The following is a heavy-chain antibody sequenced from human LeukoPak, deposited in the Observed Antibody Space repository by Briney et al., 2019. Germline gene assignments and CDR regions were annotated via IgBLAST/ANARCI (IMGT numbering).Heavy chain of an antibody. CDR2: VTTSGSPT. CDR1: GFTFSSYA. V-gene: IGHV3-23*01. CDR3: AKVGTTTSTDY. Sequence: GGSLRLSCAASGFTFSSYAMSWVRQAPGKGLEWVSGVTTSGSPTYYADSVKGRFSVSRDNSKATLYLEMNSLRDDDTALYYCAKVGTTTSTDYWGPGTLVIVSS. J-gene: IGHJ4*02. D-gene: IGHD5-12*01.